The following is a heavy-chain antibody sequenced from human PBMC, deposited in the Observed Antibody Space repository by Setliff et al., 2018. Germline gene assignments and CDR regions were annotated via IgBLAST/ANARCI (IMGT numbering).Heavy chain of an antibody. J-gene: IGHJ3*01. D-gene: IGHD2-2*01. Sequence: GASVKVSCKASGDTFSSHVITWVRQAPGQRFEWMGGIIPLLGIPNYAQKFQGRVTINADKSTNTVYMEVSSLRSEDTAVYYYARVRYRGDRAQKGGPRHAFDVWGQGTMVTVSS. CDR1: GDTFSSHV. CDR2: IIPLLGIP. CDR3: ARVRYRGDRAQKGGPRHAFDV. V-gene: IGHV1-69*10.